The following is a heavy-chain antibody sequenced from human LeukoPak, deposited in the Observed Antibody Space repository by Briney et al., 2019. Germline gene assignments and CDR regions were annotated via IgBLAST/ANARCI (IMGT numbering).Heavy chain of an antibody. CDR2: INHSGST. D-gene: IGHD3-10*01. CDR3: ARGRSGSYYPPLLY. J-gene: IGHJ4*02. CDR1: GGSFSGYY. Sequence: SETLSLTCAVYGGSFSGYYWSWIRQPPGKGLEWIGEINHSGSTNYNPSLKRRVTISVDTSKNQFSLKLSSVTAADTAVYYCARGRSGSYYPPLLYWGQGTLVTVSS. V-gene: IGHV4-34*01.